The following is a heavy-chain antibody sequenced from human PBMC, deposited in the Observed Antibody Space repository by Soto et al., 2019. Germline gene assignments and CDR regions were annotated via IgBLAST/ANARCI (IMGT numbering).Heavy chain of an antibody. V-gene: IGHV1-69*02. CDR3: ASAYYDILTGYPGPDY. CDR1: GGTFSSYT. J-gene: IGHJ4*02. Sequence: SVKVSCKASGGTFSSYTISWVRQAPGQGLEWMGRIIPILGIANYAQKFQGRVTITADKSTSTAYMELSSLRSEDTAVYYCASAYYDILTGYPGPDYWGQGTLVTVSS. CDR2: IIPILGIA. D-gene: IGHD3-9*01.